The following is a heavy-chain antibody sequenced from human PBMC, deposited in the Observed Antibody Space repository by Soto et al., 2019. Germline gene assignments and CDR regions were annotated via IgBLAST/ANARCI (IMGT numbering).Heavy chain of an antibody. V-gene: IGHV3-7*01. J-gene: IGHJ6*03. CDR3: ARDHVLNLYYDFWSGYSNYYMDV. Sequence: GSLRLSCAASGFTFSSYWMSWVRQAPGKGLEWVANIKQDGSEKYYVDSVKGRFTISRDNAKNSLYLQMNSLRAEDTAVYYCARDHVLNLYYDFWSGYSNYYMDVWGKGTTVTVSS. D-gene: IGHD3-3*01. CDR2: IKQDGSEK. CDR1: GFTFSSYW.